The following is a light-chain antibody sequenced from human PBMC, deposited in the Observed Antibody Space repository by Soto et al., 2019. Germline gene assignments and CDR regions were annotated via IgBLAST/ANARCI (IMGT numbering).Light chain of an antibody. CDR3: HQYNSYPRT. J-gene: IGKJ1*01. V-gene: IGKV1-5*01. CDR1: QSIRSW. CDR2: DAS. Sequence: DIQMTQSPSTLSASVGDRVTITSRASQSIRSWLAWYQQKPGKAPELLIYDASSLNRGVPSRFSGSGSGTDFTLTISRLQPDDFATYYCHQYNSYPRTFGHGTKVEIK.